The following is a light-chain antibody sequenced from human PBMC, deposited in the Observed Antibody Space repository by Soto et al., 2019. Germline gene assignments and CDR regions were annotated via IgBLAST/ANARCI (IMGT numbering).Light chain of an antibody. CDR1: RSLYLDSRKRDY. Sequence: IVMTQSPDSLAVSLGERATINCKSSRSLYLDSRKRDYLAWYQHKPGQPPQLLIYWASTRESGVPDRFSGSGSGTNFTLTISSLQAEDVAVYFSHQYYSSPLTLGPGTKVDI. CDR3: HQYYSSPLT. V-gene: IGKV4-1*01. CDR2: WAS. J-gene: IGKJ3*01.